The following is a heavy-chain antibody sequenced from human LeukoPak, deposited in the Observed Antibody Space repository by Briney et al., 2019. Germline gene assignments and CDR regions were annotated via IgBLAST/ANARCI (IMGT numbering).Heavy chain of an antibody. D-gene: IGHD1-1*01. CDR3: ARDLVGTNPDSFDV. Sequence: GGSLRLSCEASGFTFSTYSMQWVSQAPGKGLEWVSYISSSRGTIWYADSVKGRFTISRDNAKSSLYLQMNSLRAEDTAVYYCARDLVGTNPDSFDVWSQGTMVTVSS. J-gene: IGHJ3*01. CDR1: GFTFSTYS. CDR2: ISSSRGTI. V-gene: IGHV3-48*04.